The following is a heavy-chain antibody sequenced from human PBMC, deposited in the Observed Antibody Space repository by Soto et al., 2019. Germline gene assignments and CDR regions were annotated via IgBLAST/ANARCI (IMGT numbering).Heavy chain of an antibody. CDR2: IIPIFGTA. CDR1: GGTFSSYA. CDR3: PSALGITGTTTQFDY. D-gene: IGHD1-7*01. J-gene: IGHJ4*02. V-gene: IGHV1-69*06. Sequence: SVKVSCKASGGTFSSYAISWVRQAPGQGLEWMGGIIPIFGTANYEQKFQGRVTITADKSTSTAYMELGSLRSEDTAVYYCPSALGITGTTTQFDYWGQGTLATVAS.